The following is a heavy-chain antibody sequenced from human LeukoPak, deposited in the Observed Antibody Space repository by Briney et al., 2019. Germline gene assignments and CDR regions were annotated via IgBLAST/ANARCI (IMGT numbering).Heavy chain of an antibody. V-gene: IGHV4-59*01. CDR3: ARGNAGTTFVNYYYMDV. CDR2: IYYSGST. CDR1: GGSISSYY. Sequence: SETLSLTCTVSGGSISSYYWSWIRQPPGKGLEWLGYIYYSGSTNYNPSLKSRVTISVDTSKNQFSLKLSSVTAADTAVYYCARGNAGTTFVNYYYMDVWGKGTTVTVSS. J-gene: IGHJ6*03. D-gene: IGHD1-7*01.